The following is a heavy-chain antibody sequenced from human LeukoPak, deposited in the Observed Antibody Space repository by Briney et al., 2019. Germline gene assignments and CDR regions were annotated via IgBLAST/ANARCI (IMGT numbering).Heavy chain of an antibody. J-gene: IGHJ6*03. D-gene: IGHD6-13*01. CDR1: GGSISSYY. Sequence: PSETLSLTCTVSGGSISSYYWSWIRQPAGKGLEWIGRIYTSGSTNYNPSLKSRVTMSVDTSKNQFSLRLISVTAADTAVYYCARVKSSWFSYYYYYYMDVWGKGTTVTVSS. V-gene: IGHV4-4*07. CDR3: ARVKSSWFSYYYYYYMDV. CDR2: IYTSGST.